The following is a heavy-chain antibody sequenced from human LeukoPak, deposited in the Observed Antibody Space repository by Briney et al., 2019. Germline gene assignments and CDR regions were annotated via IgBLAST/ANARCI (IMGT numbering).Heavy chain of an antibody. CDR3: ARDPPLPTYYRGGYMDV. CDR1: GSTFSGFY. CDR2: IKQDGGEK. D-gene: IGHD2-21*01. V-gene: IGHV3-7*01. J-gene: IGHJ6*03. Sequence: GGSLRLSCAASGSTFSGFYMSWVRQAPGKGLEWVANIKQDGGEKYYVDSVKGRLTISRDNAKNSLYLQMNSLTVVDTAVYYCARDPPLPTYYRGGYMDVWGKGTPVTVSS.